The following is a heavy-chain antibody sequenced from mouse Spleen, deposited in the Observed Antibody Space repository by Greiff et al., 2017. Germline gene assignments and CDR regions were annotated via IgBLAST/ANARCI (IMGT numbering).Heavy chain of an antibody. V-gene: IGHV5-9-3*01. J-gene: IGHJ1*01. D-gene: IGHD2-14*01. CDR3: ARHRGRDRYDPWYFDV. Sequence: EVHLVESGGGLVKPGGSLKLSCAASGFTFSSYAMSWVRQTPEKRLEWVATISSGGSYTYYPDSVKGRFTISRDNAKNTLYLQMSSLRSEDTAMYYCARHRGRDRYDPWYFDVWGAGTTVTVSS. CDR1: GFTFSSYA. CDR2: ISSGGSYT.